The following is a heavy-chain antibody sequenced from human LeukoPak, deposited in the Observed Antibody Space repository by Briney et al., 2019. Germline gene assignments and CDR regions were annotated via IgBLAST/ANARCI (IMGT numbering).Heavy chain of an antibody. V-gene: IGHV4-59*01. CDR2: VYYTGNT. CDR3: ARSHPGYFYFDF. Sequence: SETLSLTCTVSSGSITNYYWNWFRQPPGKGLEWIGYVYYTGNTNYKSSLKSRVIMSVDTSKNHFSLKLSSVTAADTAVYYCARSHPGYFYFDFWGRGTVVTVSS. CDR1: SGSITNYY. D-gene: IGHD2-21*01. J-gene: IGHJ4*02.